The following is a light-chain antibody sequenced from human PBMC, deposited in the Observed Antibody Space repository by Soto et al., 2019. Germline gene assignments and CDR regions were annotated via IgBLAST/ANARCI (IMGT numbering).Light chain of an antibody. CDR1: TSDIGLYKY. CDR2: EVT. CDR3: SSFTXRSTSXXL. V-gene: IGLV2-14*01. Sequence: QSALTQPASVSGSPGQSITISCTGTTSDIGLYKYVSWYQQHPGKVPKLLIYEVTNRPSGVSNRFSGSKSGSTASLTISGLQPDDEAHYYCSSFTXRSTSXXLFGGGTXXT. J-gene: IGLJ2*01.